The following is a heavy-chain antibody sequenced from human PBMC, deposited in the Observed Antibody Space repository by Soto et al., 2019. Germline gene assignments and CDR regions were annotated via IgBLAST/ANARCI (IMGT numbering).Heavy chain of an antibody. CDR2: IHYSGST. J-gene: IGHJ5*02. CDR3: ASGSDSAAKGWFDP. D-gene: IGHD5-18*01. Sequence: QVQLQESGPGLVKPSQTLSLTCTVSGGSISSGGYYWSWIRQHPGKGLEWIGYIHYSGSTYYNPALKIRVTRAVDTSMNQLSLKLSSVTAADTAVYYCASGSDSAAKGWFDPWGQGTLVTVSS. V-gene: IGHV4-31*03. CDR1: GGSISSGGYY.